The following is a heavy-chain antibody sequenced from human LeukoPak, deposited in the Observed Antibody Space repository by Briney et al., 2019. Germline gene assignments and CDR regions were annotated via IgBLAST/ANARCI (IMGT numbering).Heavy chain of an antibody. CDR2: INHSGST. D-gene: IGHD5-12*01. Sequence: SETLSLTCAVYGGSFSGYYWSWIRQPPGKGLEWIGEINHSGSTNYNPSLKSRVTISVDTSKNQFSLKLSSVTAADTAVYYCARGYGEYSGYDYVYYFDYWGQGTLVTVSS. J-gene: IGHJ4*02. CDR3: ARGYGEYSGYDYVYYFDY. V-gene: IGHV4-34*01. CDR1: GGSFSGYY.